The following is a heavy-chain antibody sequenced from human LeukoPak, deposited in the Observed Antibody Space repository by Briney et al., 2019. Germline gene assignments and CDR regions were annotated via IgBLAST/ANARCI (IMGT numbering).Heavy chain of an antibody. CDR1: GFTFSSYA. V-gene: IGHV3-64*01. CDR2: ISSNGGST. CDR3: ARGSDSLDY. J-gene: IGHJ4*02. Sequence: GGSLRLSCAASGFTFSSYAMHWVRQAPGKGLEYVSAISSNGGSTYCANSVKGRFTISRDNSKNTLYLQMGSLRAEDMAVYYCARGSDSLDYWAREPWSPSPQ. D-gene: IGHD3-22*01.